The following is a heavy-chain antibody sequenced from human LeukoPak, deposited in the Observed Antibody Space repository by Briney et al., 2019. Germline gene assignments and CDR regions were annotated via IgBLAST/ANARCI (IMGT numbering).Heavy chain of an antibody. Sequence: GGSLRLSCAASGFTFSSYSMTWVRQAPGKGLEWVSSISSSSSYIYYADSVKGRFTISRDNAKNSLYLQMNSLRAEDTAVYYCATHVDIVGATTYFDYWGQGTLVTVSS. J-gene: IGHJ4*02. D-gene: IGHD1-26*01. CDR1: GFTFSSYS. CDR2: ISSSSSYI. CDR3: ATHVDIVGATTYFDY. V-gene: IGHV3-21*01.